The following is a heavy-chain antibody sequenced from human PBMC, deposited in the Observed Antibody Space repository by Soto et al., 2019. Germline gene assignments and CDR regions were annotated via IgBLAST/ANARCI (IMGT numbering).Heavy chain of an antibody. CDR1: GFTFSSYS. Sequence: EVLLVESGGGLAKPGGSLRLSCAASGFTFSSYSMMWVRQAPGKGLECVSLLSSSSSYIYFAASLKGRFTISRDNAKNSLYLQMNSLRAEDSAVYYCARVGYSSGWLPDYWGQGTLGTVSS. J-gene: IGHJ4*02. CDR3: ARVGYSSGWLPDY. D-gene: IGHD6-19*01. CDR2: LSSSSSYI. V-gene: IGHV3-21*01.